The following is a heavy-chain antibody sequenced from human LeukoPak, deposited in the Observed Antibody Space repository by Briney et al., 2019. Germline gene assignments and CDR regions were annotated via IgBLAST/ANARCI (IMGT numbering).Heavy chain of an antibody. CDR1: GFTFSSYW. CDR2: IKQDGSEK. V-gene: IGHV3-7*01. CDR3: ARGPLYDFSSGVDSDY. Sequence: GGSLRLSCAAAGFTFSSYWMSWVRQAPGKVLELVANIKQDGSEKYYVDSVKGRFTISRDNAKNSLYLQMNSLRAEDTAVYYCARGPLYDFSSGVDSDYWGQGTLVTVSS. J-gene: IGHJ4*02. D-gene: IGHD3-3*01.